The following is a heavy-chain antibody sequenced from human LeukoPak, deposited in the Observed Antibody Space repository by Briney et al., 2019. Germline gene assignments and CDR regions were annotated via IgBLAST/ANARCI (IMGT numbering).Heavy chain of an antibody. D-gene: IGHD3-22*01. CDR2: IYDSGTT. CDR3: ARGDDSSGPDY. J-gene: IGHJ4*02. V-gene: IGHV4-59*01. CDR1: GGSFGNYY. Sequence: SETLSLTCTVSGGSFGNYYWSWIRQPPGKGLEWIGYIYDSGTTNYNPSLKSRVTISVDTATNQFSLKLRSVTAADTAVYYCARGDDSSGPDYWGQGTLVTVSS.